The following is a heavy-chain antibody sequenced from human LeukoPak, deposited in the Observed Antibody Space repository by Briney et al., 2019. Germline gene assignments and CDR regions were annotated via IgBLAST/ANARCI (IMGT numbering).Heavy chain of an antibody. CDR2: IPHSGTT. CDR1: GYSISSGYF. CDR3: ARVYYHGSGSNYFDY. V-gene: IGHV4-38-2*02. J-gene: IGHJ4*02. Sequence: SETLSLTCTVSGYSISSGYFWGWVRQPPGKRLEWIGSIPHSGTTYSTPSLKSRVTISVDTSKNQVSLKLSSVTAADTAVYYCARVYYHGSGSNYFDYWGQGTLVTVSS. D-gene: IGHD3-10*01.